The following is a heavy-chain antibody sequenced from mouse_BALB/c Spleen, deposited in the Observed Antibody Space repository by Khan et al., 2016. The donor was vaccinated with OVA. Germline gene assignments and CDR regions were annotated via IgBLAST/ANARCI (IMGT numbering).Heavy chain of an antibody. CDR3: ARPAYDGYYDY. J-gene: IGHJ2*01. Sequence: QVQLQQSGPELVRPGVSVKISCKGSGYTFTDYAMYWVKQSHAKSLEWIGLISTYSGSTNYNQKFKGKVTMTVDKSSSAAYMELARLTSEDSAISYCARPAYDGYYDYWGQGTTLIVSS. D-gene: IGHD2-3*01. CDR1: GYTFTDYA. V-gene: IGHV1S137*01. CDR2: ISTYSGST.